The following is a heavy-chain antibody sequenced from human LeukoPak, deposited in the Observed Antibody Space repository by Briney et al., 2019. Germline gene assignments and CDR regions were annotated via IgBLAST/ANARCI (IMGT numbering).Heavy chain of an antibody. CDR3: ARDDYGDSKGWFDP. D-gene: IGHD4-17*01. V-gene: IGHV1-46*01. CDR1: GYTFSNYY. CDR2: INPTAGNT. J-gene: IGHJ5*02. Sequence: ASVKVSCKASGYTFSNYYLHWVRQAPGQGLEWMGLINPTAGNTYYAQRFQGRVTMTRNTSTSTVYMELRSLRSDDTAVYYCARDDYGDSKGWFDPWGQGTLVTVSS.